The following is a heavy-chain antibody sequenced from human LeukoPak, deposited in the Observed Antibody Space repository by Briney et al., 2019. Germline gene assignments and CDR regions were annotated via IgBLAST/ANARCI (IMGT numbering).Heavy chain of an antibody. CDR3: AIDEPNYAPYDFDY. D-gene: IGHD4/OR15-4a*01. V-gene: IGHV3-15*01. CDR1: RFTFSNAW. CDR2: IKSKVDGETK. J-gene: IGHJ4*02. Sequence: GGSLRLSCAASRFTFSNAWMNWVRQAPGKGLEWVGRIKSKVDGETKDYAARVKGRFTISRDDSNSMVYLQMNSLKIEDTAVYYCAIDEPNYAPYDFDYWGQGTLVAVSS.